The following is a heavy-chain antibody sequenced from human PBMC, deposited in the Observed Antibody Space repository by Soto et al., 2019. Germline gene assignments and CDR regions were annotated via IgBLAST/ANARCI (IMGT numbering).Heavy chain of an antibody. CDR1: GGSISSTYW. Sequence: ASGTPSLTCAVSGGSISSTYWWTWVRPPPGKGLDWIAEIHHSGSTNYNPSLESRVTISIDKSNNQFSLKLKSVTAADTAVYYCARYDYGSGDDYDIDYWGQGTLVTVSS. D-gene: IGHD3-10*01. CDR2: IHHSGST. J-gene: IGHJ4*02. V-gene: IGHV4-4*02. CDR3: ARYDYGSGDDYDIDY.